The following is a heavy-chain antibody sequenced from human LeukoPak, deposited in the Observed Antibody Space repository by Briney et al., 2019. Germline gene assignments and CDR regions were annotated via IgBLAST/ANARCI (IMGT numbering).Heavy chain of an antibody. CDR2: ISYSDGTT. CDR1: GFTFSSYA. J-gene: IGHJ4*02. CDR3: AKPATFSGYYFDY. Sequence: PGGSLRLSCPASGFTFSSYAMSWVRQAPGKGLEWVSAISYSDGTTYYADSVKGRFTISRDNSKNTLYPQMNSLRAEDTALYYCAKPATFSGYYFDYWGQGTLVTVSS. V-gene: IGHV3-23*01. D-gene: IGHD3-10*01.